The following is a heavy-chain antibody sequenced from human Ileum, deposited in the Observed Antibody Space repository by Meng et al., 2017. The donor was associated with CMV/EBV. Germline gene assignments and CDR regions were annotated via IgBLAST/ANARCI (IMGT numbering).Heavy chain of an antibody. J-gene: IGHJ4*02. Sequence: QVQLQESGPGLGKPSQTLSLTCAVSGDSISSNNWWSWVRLSPGEGLEWIGDIYRDGTTNYNPSLKSRVTMSVDRSKNQFSLRLNSLTAADTAVYYCARGTPNFGFDYWGQGTLVTVSS. CDR1: GDSISSNNW. CDR3: ARGTPNFGFDY. V-gene: IGHV4-4*02. D-gene: IGHD1-1*01. CDR2: IYRDGTT.